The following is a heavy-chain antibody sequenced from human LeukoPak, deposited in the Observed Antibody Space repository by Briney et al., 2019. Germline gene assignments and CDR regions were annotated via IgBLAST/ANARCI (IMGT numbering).Heavy chain of an antibody. Sequence: EGSLRLSCAASGFTFSSYSMNWVRQAPGKGLEWVSSISSSSSYIYYADSVKGRFTISRDNAKNSLYLQMNSLRAEDTAVYYCARVYDGSGYVHFDFLNWGQGTLVTVSS. CDR3: ARVYDGSGYVHFDFLN. CDR2: ISSSSSYI. D-gene: IGHD3-22*01. V-gene: IGHV3-21*01. CDR1: GFTFSSYS. J-gene: IGHJ4*02.